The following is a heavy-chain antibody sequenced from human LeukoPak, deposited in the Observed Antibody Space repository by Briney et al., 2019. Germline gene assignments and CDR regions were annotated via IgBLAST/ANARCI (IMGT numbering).Heavy chain of an antibody. CDR1: GFTLSSYV. CDR2: ISGSGGST. CDR3: ATSLRGSYRYPTASYYFDY. V-gene: IGHV3-23*01. J-gene: IGHJ4*02. D-gene: IGHD3-16*02. Sequence: GGSLRLSCAASGFTLSSYVMSWVCQAPGKGLEWDSGISGSGGSTYFADSVKGRFTISRDNSKNTLYLQMNSLRAEDTAVYYCATSLRGSYRYPTASYYFDYWGKATLVTVSS.